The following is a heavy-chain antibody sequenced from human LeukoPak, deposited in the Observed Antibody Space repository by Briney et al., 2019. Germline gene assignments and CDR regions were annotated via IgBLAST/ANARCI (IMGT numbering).Heavy chain of an antibody. J-gene: IGHJ6*02. V-gene: IGHV3-30-3*01. D-gene: IGHD5-12*01. Sequence: GGSLRLSCAASGFTFSSYAMHWVRQAPGKGLEWVAVISYDGSNKYYADSVRGRFTIPRDNSKNTLYLQMNSLRAEDTAVYYCARGHSGYDHYYYGMDVWGQGTTVTVSS. CDR1: GFTFSSYA. CDR3: ARGHSGYDHYYYGMDV. CDR2: ISYDGSNK.